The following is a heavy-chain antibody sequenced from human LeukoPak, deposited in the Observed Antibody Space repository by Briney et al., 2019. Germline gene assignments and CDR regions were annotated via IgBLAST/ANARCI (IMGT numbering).Heavy chain of an antibody. Sequence: GGSLRLSCAVSGFTFSSYSMNWVRQAPGEGLEWVSSISSSSSYIYYADSVKGRFTISRDNAKNSLYLQMNSLRAEDTAVYYCARTIQLWLPLGYDYWGQGTLVTVSS. CDR2: ISSSSSYI. CDR3: ARTIQLWLPLGYDY. V-gene: IGHV3-21*01. D-gene: IGHD5-18*01. CDR1: GFTFSSYS. J-gene: IGHJ4*02.